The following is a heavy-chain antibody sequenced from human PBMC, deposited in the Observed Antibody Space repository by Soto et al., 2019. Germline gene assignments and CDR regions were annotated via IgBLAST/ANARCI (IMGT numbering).Heavy chain of an antibody. V-gene: IGHV1-69*13. D-gene: IGHD3-3*01. CDR1: GGTCSSYS. CDR3: ASDDGFGVVIRFDY. J-gene: IGHJ4*02. CDR2: IIPIFGTA. Sequence: SVKVSCKASGGTCSSYSISWVRQAPGQGLEWMGGIIPIFGTANYAQKFQGRVTITADESTSTAYMELSSLSSEDTAVYYCASDDGFGVVIRFDYWGQGTRVTLSS.